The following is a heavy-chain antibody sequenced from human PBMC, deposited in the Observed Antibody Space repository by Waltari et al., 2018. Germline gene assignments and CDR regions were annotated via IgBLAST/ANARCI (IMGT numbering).Heavy chain of an antibody. CDR1: GYTLTELS. J-gene: IGHJ4*02. CDR2: VDPEDGET. D-gene: IGHD2-2*01. V-gene: IGHV1-24*01. Sequence: QVQLVQSGAEVKKPGASVKVSCKVSGYTLTELSMHWVRQAPGKGLAWMGGVDPEDGETIYAQKFQGRGTMTEDTSTDTAYRELSSLRSEDTAVYYCATNAASSDPFDYWGQGTLVTVSS. CDR3: ATNAASSDPFDY.